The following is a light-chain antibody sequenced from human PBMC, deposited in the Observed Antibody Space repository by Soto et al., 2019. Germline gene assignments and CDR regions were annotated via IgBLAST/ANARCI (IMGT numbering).Light chain of an antibody. J-gene: IGKJ4*01. V-gene: IGKV3-11*01. CDR1: QSVSNS. CDR2: DVS. CDR3: QQRTNWPRT. Sequence: EIVLTQSPATLSLSPGERATLSCWASQSVSNSLAWYQQRPGQSPRLLIYDVSTRATGIPARFGGSGSGTDFTLTISSLYTEDFAVYYCQQRTNWPRTVGGGTKV.